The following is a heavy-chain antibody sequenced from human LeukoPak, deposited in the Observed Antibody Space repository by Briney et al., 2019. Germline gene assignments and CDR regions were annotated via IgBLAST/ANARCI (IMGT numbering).Heavy chain of an antibody. CDR2: IRYDGSNK. V-gene: IGHV3-30*02. J-gene: IGHJ4*02. Sequence: TGGSLRLSCAASGFTFSSYGMRWVRQAPGKGLEWVAFIRYDGSNKYYADSVKGRFTISRDNSKNTLYLQMNSLRAEDTAVYYCAKLSWGSSPRGLWGQGTLVTVSS. D-gene: IGHD6-13*01. CDR3: AKLSWGSSPRGL. CDR1: GFTFSSYG.